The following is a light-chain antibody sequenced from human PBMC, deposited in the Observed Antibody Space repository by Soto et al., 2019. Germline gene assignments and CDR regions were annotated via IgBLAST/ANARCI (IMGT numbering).Light chain of an antibody. CDR3: CSYAGSSTVV. CDR1: SSDVGSYNL. V-gene: IGLV2-23*01. Sequence: QSALTQPASVSGSPGQSITISCTGTSSDVGSYNLVSWYQQYPGKVPKLMIYEDSKRPSGVSNRFSGSKSGNTASLTISGLQAEDEAEYYCCSYAGSSTVVFGGGTKLTVL. J-gene: IGLJ2*01. CDR2: EDS.